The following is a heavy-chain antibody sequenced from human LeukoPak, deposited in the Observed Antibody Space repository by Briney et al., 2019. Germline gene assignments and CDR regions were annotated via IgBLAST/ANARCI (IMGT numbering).Heavy chain of an antibody. D-gene: IGHD2-21*02. Sequence: SETLSLTCTVSGGSISSHYWSWIRQPPGKGLEWIGYIYYSRSTNYNPSLKSRVTISVDTSKNQFSLKLSSVTAADTAVYYCAGGDDYYYMDVWGKGTTVTVSS. J-gene: IGHJ6*03. CDR3: AGGDDYYYMDV. CDR2: IYYSRST. CDR1: GGSISSHY. V-gene: IGHV4-59*11.